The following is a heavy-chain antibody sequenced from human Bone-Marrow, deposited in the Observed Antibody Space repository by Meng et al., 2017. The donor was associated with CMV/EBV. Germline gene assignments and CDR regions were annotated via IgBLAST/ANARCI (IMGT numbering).Heavy chain of an antibody. CDR3: AIPTDSSGWYSPFDY. CDR2: IYYSGST. V-gene: IGHV4-39*01. J-gene: IGHJ4*02. Sequence: GSLRLSCTVYGGSVSSGSYYWGWLRQPPGKGLEWIGSIYYSGSTYHNPSLKSRVTISVDTSKNQFSLKLSSVTAADTAVYYCAIPTDSSGWYSPFDYWGQGTLVTVSS. D-gene: IGHD6-19*01. CDR1: GGSVSSGSYY.